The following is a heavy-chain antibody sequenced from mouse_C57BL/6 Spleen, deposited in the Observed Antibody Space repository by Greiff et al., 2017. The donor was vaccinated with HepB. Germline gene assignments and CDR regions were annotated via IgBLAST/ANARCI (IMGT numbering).Heavy chain of an antibody. J-gene: IGHJ4*01. CDR1: GFTFSDYY. CDR3: ARAQGYAMDY. CDR2: INIDGSST. Sequence: EVQVVESEGGLVQPGSSMKLSCTASGFTFSDYYMAWVRQVPEKGLEWVANINIDGSSTYYLDSLKSRFIISRDNAKNILYLQMSSLKSEDTATYYCARAQGYAMDYWGQGTSVTVSS. V-gene: IGHV5-16*01.